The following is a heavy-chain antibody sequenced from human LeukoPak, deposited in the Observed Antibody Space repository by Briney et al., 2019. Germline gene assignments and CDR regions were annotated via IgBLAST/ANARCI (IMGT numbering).Heavy chain of an antibody. CDR3: AKDRQLTYYDSSGCFDY. Sequence: GGSLRLSCAASGFTFSSYAMSWVRQAPGKGLEWVSAISGSGGSTYYADSVKGRFTISRDNSKNTLYLQMNSLRAQDTAVYYRAKDRQLTYYDSSGCFDYWGQGTLVTVSS. J-gene: IGHJ4*02. CDR1: GFTFSSYA. CDR2: ISGSGGST. V-gene: IGHV3-23*01. D-gene: IGHD3-22*01.